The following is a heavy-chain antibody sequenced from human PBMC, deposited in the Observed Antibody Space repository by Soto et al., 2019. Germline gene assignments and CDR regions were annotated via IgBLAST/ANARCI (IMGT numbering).Heavy chain of an antibody. CDR1: GGSISSGGYS. J-gene: IGHJ5*02. CDR3: ARDQLEGHGFDP. V-gene: IGHV4-30-2*01. D-gene: IGHD1-1*01. CDR2: IYHSGST. Sequence: QLQLQESGSGLVRPSQTLSLTCAVSGGSISSGGYSWNWIRQPPGKGLEWIGYIYHSGSTLDNPSPKSRVTIAVDKSKNQFPLKLTSVTAADTAVYYCARDQLEGHGFDPWGQGTLVTVSS.